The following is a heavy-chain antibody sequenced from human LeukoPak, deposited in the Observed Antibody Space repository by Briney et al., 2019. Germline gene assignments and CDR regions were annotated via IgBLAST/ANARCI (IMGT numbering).Heavy chain of an antibody. CDR3: ARSPARALLVNYYYYYMDV. D-gene: IGHD6-6*01. J-gene: IGHJ6*03. Sequence: SQTLSLTCTVSGGSISSGSYYWSWIRQPPGKGLEWIGYIYHSGSTYYNPSLKSRVTISVDTSKNQFSLKLSSVTAADTAVYYCARSPARALLVNYYYYYMDVWGKGTTVTVSS. V-gene: IGHV4-30-2*02. CDR1: GGSISSGSYY. CDR2: IYHSGST.